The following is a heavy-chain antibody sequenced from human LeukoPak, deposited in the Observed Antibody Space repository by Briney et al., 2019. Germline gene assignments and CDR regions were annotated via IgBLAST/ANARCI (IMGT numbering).Heavy chain of an antibody. Sequence: ASVTVSCTASGYTFIGYYMHWVRQAPGQGLEWMGWINPNSGATNYAQKFQGRVTMTRDMSINTAYMELSRLRSDETAVYYCAREGESSADAFDIWGQGTKVTVSS. CDR1: GYTFIGYY. J-gene: IGHJ3*02. CDR2: INPNSGAT. CDR3: AREGESSADAFDI. D-gene: IGHD3-22*01. V-gene: IGHV1-2*02.